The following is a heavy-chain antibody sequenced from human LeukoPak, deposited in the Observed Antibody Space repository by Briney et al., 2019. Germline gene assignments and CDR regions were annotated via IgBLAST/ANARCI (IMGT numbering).Heavy chain of an antibody. Sequence: GGSLRLSCAASGFTFSSYWMSWVRQAPGKGLEWVANIKQDGGEKYYVDSVKGRFTTSRDNAKNSLYLQMNSLRAEDTAVYYCASRRMGYYGSGSYYYYYYYMDVWGKGTTVTVSS. CDR3: ASRRMGYYGSGSYYYYYYYMDV. CDR2: IKQDGGEK. D-gene: IGHD3-10*01. J-gene: IGHJ6*03. CDR1: GFTFSSYW. V-gene: IGHV3-7*01.